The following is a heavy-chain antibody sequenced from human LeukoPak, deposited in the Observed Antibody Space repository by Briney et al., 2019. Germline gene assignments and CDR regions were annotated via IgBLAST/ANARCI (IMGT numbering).Heavy chain of an antibody. CDR2: ISGSGGST. CDR3: ARDRNWGAYDI. CDR1: GFTFSSYG. D-gene: IGHD7-27*01. J-gene: IGHJ3*02. V-gene: IGHV3-23*01. Sequence: GGSLRLSCAASGFTFSSYGMSWVRQAPGKGLEWVSAISGSGGSTYYADSVKGRFTISRDNSRNTLYVQMNSLRAEDTAVYYCARDRNWGAYDIWGQGTMVTVSS.